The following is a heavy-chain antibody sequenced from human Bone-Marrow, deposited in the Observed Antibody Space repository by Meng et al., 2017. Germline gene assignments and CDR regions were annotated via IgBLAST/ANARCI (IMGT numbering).Heavy chain of an antibody. CDR3: ARGYRGVFYHFDY. CDR2: ISGSGGST. CDR1: GFTFSSYA. V-gene: IGHV3-23*01. D-gene: IGHD5-12*01. Sequence: GESLKISCAASGFTFSSYAMSWVRQAPGKGLEWVSAISGSGGSTYYADSVKGRFTISRDNSKNTLYLQMNSLRAEDTAVYYCARGYRGVFYHFDYWGQGTMVTVSS. J-gene: IGHJ4*03.